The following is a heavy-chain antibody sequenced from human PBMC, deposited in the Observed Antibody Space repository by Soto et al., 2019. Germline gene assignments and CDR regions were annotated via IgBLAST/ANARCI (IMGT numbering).Heavy chain of an antibody. V-gene: IGHV4-4*07. D-gene: IGHD2-21*01. Sequence: QVQLQESGPGLVKPSETLSLTCTVTSGSISGSYWSWIRQPAGKGLEWLGRIYSSGGTNYSPSLKSRVTMSVDTSKNQFSLKLKSVSAADTAVYYCARGGDGYTTYWYFDLWGRGTLVTVSS. J-gene: IGHJ2*01. CDR3: ARGGDGYTTYWYFDL. CDR2: IYSSGGT. CDR1: SGSISGSY.